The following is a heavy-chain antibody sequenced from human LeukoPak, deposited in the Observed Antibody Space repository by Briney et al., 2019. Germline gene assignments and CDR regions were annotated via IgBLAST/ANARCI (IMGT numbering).Heavy chain of an antibody. D-gene: IGHD1-26*01. J-gene: IGHJ4*02. CDR2: INPSGGST. Sequence: ASVKVSCKVSGYTLTELSMHWVRQAPGQGLEWMGIINPSGGSTSYAQKFQGRVTMTRDTSTSTVYMELSSLRSEDTAVYYCARDFFHSGSYPTDYWGQGTLVTVSS. CDR1: GYTLTELS. CDR3: ARDFFHSGSYPTDY. V-gene: IGHV1-46*01.